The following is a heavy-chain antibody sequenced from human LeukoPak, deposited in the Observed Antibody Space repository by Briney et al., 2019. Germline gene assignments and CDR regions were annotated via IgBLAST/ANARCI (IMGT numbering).Heavy chain of an antibody. CDR2: ISAYNGNT. J-gene: IGHJ4*02. D-gene: IGHD2-2*01. CDR3: ARGSRDCSSTSCYAGIHY. Sequence: ASVKVSCKASGYTFTSYGISWVRQSPGQGLEWMGWISAYNGNTMYAQNLQGRVTMTTDTSTSTAYMDLRSLRSDDTAVYYCARGSRDCSSTSCYAGIHYWGQGTLVTVSS. V-gene: IGHV1-18*01. CDR1: GYTFTSYG.